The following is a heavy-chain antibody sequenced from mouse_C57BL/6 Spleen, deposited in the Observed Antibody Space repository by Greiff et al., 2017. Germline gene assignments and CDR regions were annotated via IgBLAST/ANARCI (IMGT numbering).Heavy chain of an antibody. CDR2: IDPSDSST. CDR1: GYTFTSYW. Sequence: QVQLQQPGAELVRPGTSVKLSCKASGYTFTSYWMHWVKQRPGQGLEWIGVIDPSDSSTNYNQKFKGKSTLTVDQSSSTASMQLSSLTSEDSAVYYCAGAGGFDYWGQGTTLTVSS. CDR3: AGAGGFDY. V-gene: IGHV1-59*01. J-gene: IGHJ2*01.